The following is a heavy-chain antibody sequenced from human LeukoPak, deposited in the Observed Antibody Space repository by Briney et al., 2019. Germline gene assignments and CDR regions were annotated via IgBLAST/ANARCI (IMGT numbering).Heavy chain of an antibody. Sequence: GGSLRLSCAASGFTFSSYAMSWVRQAPGKGLEWVSAISGSGGSTYYADSVKGRFTISRDNAKNSLYLQMNSLRAEDTAVYYCARESIAVAGAPFDYWGQGTLVTVSS. CDR1: GFTFSSYA. V-gene: IGHV3-23*01. CDR2: ISGSGGST. D-gene: IGHD6-19*01. CDR3: ARESIAVAGAPFDY. J-gene: IGHJ4*02.